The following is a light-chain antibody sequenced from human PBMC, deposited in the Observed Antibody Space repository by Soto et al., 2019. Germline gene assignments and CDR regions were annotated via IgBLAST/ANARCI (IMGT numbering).Light chain of an antibody. Sequence: EIVLTQSPGTLSLSPGERATLSCRASESVSDNYLAWYQQRSGQAPRLVIYGASSRASAVPDRFSGSESGADFTLTIRRLEPEDVALYYCQQYGSSPLTCGGVTKVEIK. CDR2: GAS. V-gene: IGKV3-20*01. CDR3: QQYGSSPLT. J-gene: IGKJ4*01. CDR1: ESVSDNY.